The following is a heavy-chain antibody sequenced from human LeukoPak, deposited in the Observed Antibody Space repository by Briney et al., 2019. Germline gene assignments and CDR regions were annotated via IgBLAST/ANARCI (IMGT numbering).Heavy chain of an antibody. CDR1: GFTFSSYA. D-gene: IGHD6-19*01. J-gene: IGHJ4*02. CDR2: ISGSGGST. CDR3: AKGSGWCDY. Sequence: GRSLSLSCAASGFTFSSYAMSWVRQAPGKGLEWVSAISGSGGSTNYADSVKGRFTISRDNSKNTLYLQMNSLRAEDTAVYYCAKGSGWCDYWGQGTLVTVSS. V-gene: IGHV3-23*01.